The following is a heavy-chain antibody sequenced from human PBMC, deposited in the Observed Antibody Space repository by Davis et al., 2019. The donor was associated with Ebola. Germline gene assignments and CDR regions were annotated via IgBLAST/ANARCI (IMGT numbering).Heavy chain of an antibody. J-gene: IGHJ3*02. CDR2: IIPILGIA. V-gene: IGHV1-69*04. Sequence: SVTVSCKASGYSFTGNYIQWVRQAPPQGLEWMGRIIPILGIANYAQKFQGRVTITADKSTSTAYMELSSLRSEDTAVYYCARAWIQLWHDAFDIWGQGTMVTVSS. CDR1: GYSFTGNY. D-gene: IGHD5-18*01. CDR3: ARAWIQLWHDAFDI.